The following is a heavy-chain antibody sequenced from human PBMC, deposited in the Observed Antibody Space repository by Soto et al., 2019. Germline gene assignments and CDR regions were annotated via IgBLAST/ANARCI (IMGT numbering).Heavy chain of an antibody. CDR2: TYYRSKWFH. D-gene: IGHD3-10*01. CDR1: GDSVSSDITS. Sequence: QGQLQQSGPGLVKPSQTLSLTCAISGDSVSSDITSWNWFRQSPSRGLEWLGRTYYRSKWFHDYAASVKSRITINPDTSKNQFSLELNSMTPEDTAVYYCARGNALDVWGQGTVVTVYS. CDR3: ARGNALDV. J-gene: IGHJ3*01. V-gene: IGHV6-1*01.